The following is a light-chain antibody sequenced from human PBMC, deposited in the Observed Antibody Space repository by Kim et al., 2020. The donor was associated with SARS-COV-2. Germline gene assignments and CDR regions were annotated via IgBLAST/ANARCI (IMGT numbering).Light chain of an antibody. V-gene: IGLV1-47*01. CDR3: VAWDDSLSGRV. CDR2: GN. J-gene: IGLJ3*02. Sequence: PGQRVTISCSGSSYNIGSKSVYWYQHLPGTAPKLLIYGNQRPSGVPDRFSGSKSGTSASLAISGLRSEDEADYYCVAWDDSLSGRVFGGGTQLTVL. CDR1: SYNIGSKS.